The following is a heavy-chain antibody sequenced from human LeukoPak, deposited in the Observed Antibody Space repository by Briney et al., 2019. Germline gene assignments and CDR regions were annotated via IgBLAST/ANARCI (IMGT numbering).Heavy chain of an antibody. CDR3: ARQTVTTPFGY. J-gene: IGHJ4*02. CDR2: IYPGDSDT. Sequence: GESLKISCKGSGYSFTTYWIGWVRQMPGKGLEWMGIIYPGDSDTRYSPSFQGQVTISVDKSISTAYLQWSSLKASDTAMYFCARQTVTTPFGYWGQGTLVTVSS. V-gene: IGHV5-51*01. D-gene: IGHD4-17*01. CDR1: GYSFTTYW.